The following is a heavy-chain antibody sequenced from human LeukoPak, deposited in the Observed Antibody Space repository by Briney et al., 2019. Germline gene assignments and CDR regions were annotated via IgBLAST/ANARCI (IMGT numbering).Heavy chain of an antibody. CDR1: GFSFSLYS. CDR3: ATTKASTGSFDY. CDR2: ISSGSSTI. D-gene: IGHD1-14*01. Sequence: GGSLRLSCAASGFSFSLYSMNWVRQAPGNGLEWVSYISSGSSTIYYSDSVKGRFTISRDNAKDSLYLQMNSLRDEDTAVYYCATTKASTGSFDYWGQGTLVSVSS. V-gene: IGHV3-48*02. J-gene: IGHJ4*02.